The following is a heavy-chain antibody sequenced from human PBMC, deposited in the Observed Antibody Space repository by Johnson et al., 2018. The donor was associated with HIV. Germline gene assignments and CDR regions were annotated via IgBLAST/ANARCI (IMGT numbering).Heavy chain of an antibody. V-gene: IGHV3-23*04. D-gene: IGHD7-27*01. CDR1: GFTFSSYA. CDR3: ARGGDDAFDI. Sequence: VQLVESGGGVVQPGRSLRLSCAASGFTFSSYAMSWVRQGPGKGLEWVSAIGARGGSTFYADSVKGRFTISRDNSKNTLYLQMNSLRAEDTAVYYCARGGDDAFDIWGQGTMVTVSS. J-gene: IGHJ3*02. CDR2: IGARGGST.